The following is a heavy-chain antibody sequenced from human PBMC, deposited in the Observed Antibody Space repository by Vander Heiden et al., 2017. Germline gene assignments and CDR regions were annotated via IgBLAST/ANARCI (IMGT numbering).Heavy chain of an antibody. D-gene: IGHD1-26*01. CDR2: ISWNSGSI. J-gene: IGHJ2*01. CDR1: GFTFDDYA. CDR3: AKGLGATPQWYFDL. V-gene: IGHV3-9*01. Sequence: EVQLVESGGGLVQPGRSLRLSCAASGFTFDDYAMHWVRQAPGKGLEWVSGISWNSGSIGYADSVKGRFTISRDNAKNSLYLQMNSLRAEDTALYYCAKGLGATPQWYFDLWGRGTLVTVSS.